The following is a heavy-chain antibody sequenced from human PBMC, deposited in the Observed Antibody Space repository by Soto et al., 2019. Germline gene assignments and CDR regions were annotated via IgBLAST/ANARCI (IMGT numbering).Heavy chain of an antibody. D-gene: IGHD2-2*02. CDR3: AREGRVVPAAIPDYYYGMEV. J-gene: IGHJ6*02. CDR1: GVTVSSNY. CDR2: IYSGGST. V-gene: IGHV3-53*01. Sequence: PGGSLRLSCAASGVTVSSNYMSWGRQAPGKGLEWVSVIYSGGSTYYADSVKGRFTISRDNSKNTLYLQMNSLRAGDTAVYYCAREGRVVPAAIPDYYYGMEVWGQGTTVTVSS.